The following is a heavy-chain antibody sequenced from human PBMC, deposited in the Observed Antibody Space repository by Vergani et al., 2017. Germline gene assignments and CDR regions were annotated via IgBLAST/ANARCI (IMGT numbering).Heavy chain of an antibody. J-gene: IGHJ4*02. CDR1: GFPFRSYW. CDR3: ARPLGRECSNTSGYADDY. D-gene: IGHD2-2*01. Sequence: EVQLVESGGGLVQPGGSLRLSCAASGFPFRSYWMRWVRQAPGKGLEWVANIKQDGSEKYYVDSVKGRFTISRDHAKNSLYLQRNGLRAEDTALYYCARPLGRECSNTSGYADDYWGQGTLVTVSS. CDR2: IKQDGSEK. V-gene: IGHV3-7*03.